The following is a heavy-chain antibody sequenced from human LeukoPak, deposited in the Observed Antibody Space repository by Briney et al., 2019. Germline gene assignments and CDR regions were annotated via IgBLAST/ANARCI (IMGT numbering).Heavy chain of an antibody. V-gene: IGHV4-34*01. D-gene: IGHD2-21*02. CDR1: GGSFSGYY. J-gene: IGHJ6*02. CDR2: INHSGST. Sequence: RSSETLSLTCAVYGGSFSGYYWSWIRQPPGKGLEWLGEINHSGSTNSNPSLKSRVTISVDTSKDQFSLKLSSVTAADTAVYYCERDHIVVVTAIRLRYYYYGMDVWGQGTTVTVSS. CDR3: ERDHIVVVTAIRLRYYYYGMDV.